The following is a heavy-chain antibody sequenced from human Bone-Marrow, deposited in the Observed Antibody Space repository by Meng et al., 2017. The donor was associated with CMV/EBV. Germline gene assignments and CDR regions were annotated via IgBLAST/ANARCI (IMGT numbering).Heavy chain of an antibody. D-gene: IGHD2-2*01. CDR2: ITSSSSTI. CDR3: ARVDCSSISCYHFDY. CDR1: GFTFSYDY. V-gene: IGHV3-11*01. J-gene: IGHJ4*02. Sequence: SGFTFSYDYMTWIRQAPGKGLEWIAYITSSSSTIHYADSVKGRFTISRDNAKNSLFLQMDSLRVDDTAVYYCARVDCSSISCYHFDYWGQGTLVTVSS.